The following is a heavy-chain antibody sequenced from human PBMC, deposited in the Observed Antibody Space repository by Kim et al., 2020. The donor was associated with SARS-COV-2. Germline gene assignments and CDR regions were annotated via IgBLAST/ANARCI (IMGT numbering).Heavy chain of an antibody. CDR1: GGSFSGYY. Sequence: SETLSLTCAVYGGSFSGYYWSWIRQPTGKGLEWIGEINHSGSTNYNPSLKSRVNISVDTSKNQFSLKLSSVTAADTAVYYCARGQGRLEDIVVVPAAKRSSWFDPGGQGTLVTVSS. V-gene: IGHV4-34*01. J-gene: IGHJ5*02. D-gene: IGHD2-2*01. CDR2: INHSGST. CDR3: ARGQGRLEDIVVVPAAKRSSWFDP.